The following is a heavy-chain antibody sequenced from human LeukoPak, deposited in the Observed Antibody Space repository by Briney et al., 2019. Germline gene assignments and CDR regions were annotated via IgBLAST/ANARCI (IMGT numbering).Heavy chain of an antibody. D-gene: IGHD3-9*01. Sequence: PSETLSLTCTVSGGSISSYYWSWIRQPPGKGLEWIGYIYYSGSTNYNPSLKSRVTISVDTSKNQFSLKLSSVTAADTAVYYCARGNRDYDILTGYYGSGNWFDPWGQGTLVTVSS. J-gene: IGHJ5*02. CDR2: IYYSGST. V-gene: IGHV4-59*01. CDR3: ARGNRDYDILTGYYGSGNWFDP. CDR1: GGSISSYY.